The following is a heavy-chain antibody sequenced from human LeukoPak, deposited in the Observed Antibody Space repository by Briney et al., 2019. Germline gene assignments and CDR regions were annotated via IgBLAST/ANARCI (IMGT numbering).Heavy chain of an antibody. CDR1: GFTFSSYG. Sequence: GGSLRLSCAASGFTFSSYGMHWVRQAPGKGLEWVAVISYDGSNKYYADSVKGRFTISRDNSKNTLYLQMNSLRAEDTAVYYCAKEHYYDSSGSWYFDLWSRGTLVTVSS. CDR2: ISYDGSNK. J-gene: IGHJ2*01. V-gene: IGHV3-30*18. D-gene: IGHD3-22*01. CDR3: AKEHYYDSSGSWYFDL.